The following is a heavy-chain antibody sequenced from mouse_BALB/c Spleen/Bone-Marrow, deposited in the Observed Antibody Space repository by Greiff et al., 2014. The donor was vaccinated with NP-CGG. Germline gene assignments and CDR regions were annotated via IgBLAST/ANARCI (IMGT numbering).Heavy chain of an antibody. V-gene: IGHV7-3*02. Sequence: EVQVVESGGGLVQPGGSLRLSCATSGFTFTDYYMSWVRQPPGKALEWLGFIRNKANGYTTEYSASVKGRFTISRDNSQSILYLQMNTLRAEDSATYYCARDISWYLDVWGAGTTVTVSS. CDR1: GFTFTDYY. CDR2: IRNKANGYTT. J-gene: IGHJ1*01. CDR3: ARDISWYLDV.